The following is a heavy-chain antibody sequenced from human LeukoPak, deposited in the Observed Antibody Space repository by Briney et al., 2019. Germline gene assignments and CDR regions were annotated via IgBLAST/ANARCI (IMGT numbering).Heavy chain of an antibody. D-gene: IGHD1-26*01. CDR1: GYRFSSNS. CDR3: ARDFGGSYTGGGWFDP. V-gene: IGHV1-18*01. J-gene: IGHJ5*02. Sequence: ASVKVSCKASGYRFSSNSISWMRQAAGQGLKWVGWISAYNGNTKYAQKLQGRVTMTTDTSTNTAYMELRSLRSDDTAVYYCARDFGGSYTGGGWFDPWGQGTLVTVSS. CDR2: ISAYNGNT.